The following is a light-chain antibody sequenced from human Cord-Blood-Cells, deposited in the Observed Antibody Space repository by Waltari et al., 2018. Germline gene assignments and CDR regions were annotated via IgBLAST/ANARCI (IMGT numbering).Light chain of an antibody. CDR2: WAS. Sequence: DIVMPQSPDSLAVSLGERATINCKSSPSVLYSSNNKNDLAWYQQKPGQPPKLLIYWASTRESGVPDRFSGSGSGTDVTLTISSLQAEDVAVYYCQQYYSTPYSFGQGTKLEIK. CDR1: PSVLYSSNNKND. V-gene: IGKV4-1*01. J-gene: IGKJ2*03. CDR3: QQYYSTPYS.